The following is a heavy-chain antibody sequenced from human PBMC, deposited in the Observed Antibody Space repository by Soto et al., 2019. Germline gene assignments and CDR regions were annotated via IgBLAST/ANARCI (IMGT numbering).Heavy chain of an antibody. D-gene: IGHD3-16*01. V-gene: IGHV4-34*01. CDR3: QGGDF. CDR1: GGSFRGYF. J-gene: IGHJ4*02. CDR2: INDSGST. Sequence: SETLSLTCAVSGGSFRGYFWSWIRQSPDKGLEWIGEINDSGSTYYNPSFKSRLTISVDTSKSQISLTLTSVTAADSAVYYCQGGDFWGQGTRVTISS.